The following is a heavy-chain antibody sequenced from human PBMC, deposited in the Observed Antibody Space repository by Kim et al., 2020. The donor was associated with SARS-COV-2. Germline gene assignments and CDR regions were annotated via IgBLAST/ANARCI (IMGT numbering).Heavy chain of an antibody. V-gene: IGHV4-39*01. CDR3: ARRLWFGELSGLDY. J-gene: IGHJ4*02. CDR1: GGSISSSSYY. Sequence: SETLSLTCTVSGGSISSSSYYWGWIRQPPGKGLEWIGSIYYSGSTYYNPSLKSRVTISVDTSKNQFSLKLSSVTAADTAVYYCARRLWFGELSGLDYWGQGTLVTVSS. D-gene: IGHD3-10*01. CDR2: IYYSGST.